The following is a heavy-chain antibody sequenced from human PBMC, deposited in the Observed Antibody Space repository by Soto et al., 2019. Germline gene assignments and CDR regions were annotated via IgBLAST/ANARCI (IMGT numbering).Heavy chain of an antibody. Sequence: EVQLVESGGGLVQPGGSLRRSCAASGFTFSSYWMHWVRQAPGKGLVWVSRINSDGSSTNYADSVKGRFTTSRDNAKNTLYLPMSSLGAEDKAVYYCARDSGGTVARAYNWFDPWGQGTLVTVSS. CDR1: GFTFSSYW. D-gene: IGHD4-17*01. CDR3: ARDSGGTVARAYNWFDP. J-gene: IGHJ5*02. CDR2: INSDGSST. V-gene: IGHV3-74*01.